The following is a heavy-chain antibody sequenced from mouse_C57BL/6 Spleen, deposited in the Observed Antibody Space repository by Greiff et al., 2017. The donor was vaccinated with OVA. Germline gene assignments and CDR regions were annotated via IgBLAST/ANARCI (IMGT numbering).Heavy chain of an antibody. CDR1: GYTFTSYW. CDR2: IYPGSGSI. D-gene: IGHD4-1*01. CDR3: ARSGTGTVFAY. V-gene: IGHV1-55*01. Sequence: LVESGAELVKPGASVKMSCKASGYTFTSYWITWVKQRPGQGLEWIGYIYPGSGSINYNEKFKSKATLTVDTSSSTAYMQLSSLTSEDSAVYYCARSGTGTVFAYWGQGTLVTVSA. J-gene: IGHJ3*01.